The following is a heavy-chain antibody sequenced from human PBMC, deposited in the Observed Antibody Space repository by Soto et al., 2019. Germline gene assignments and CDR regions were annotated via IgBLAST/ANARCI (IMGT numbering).Heavy chain of an antibody. D-gene: IGHD3-22*01. CDR3: ARIWVDSSGYYSFYYHGMDV. J-gene: IGHJ6*02. CDR1: GFTFSSYW. CDR2: IKQDGSEK. Sequence: GGSLRLSCAASGFTFSSYWMSWVRQAPGKGLEWVANIKQDGSEKYYVDSVKGRFSISRDNAKNSLYLQMNSLRAEDTVVHYFARIWVDSSGYYSFYYHGMDVWGQGTTVTVSS. V-gene: IGHV3-7*05.